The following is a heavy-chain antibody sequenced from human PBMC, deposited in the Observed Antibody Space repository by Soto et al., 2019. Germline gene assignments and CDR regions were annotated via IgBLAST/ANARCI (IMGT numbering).Heavy chain of an antibody. CDR2: ISAYSGNT. CDR1: GYTFTTYG. V-gene: IGHV1-18*04. CDR3: ARVVKAGDYGDYGRYYFDY. Sequence: QVQLVQSGAEVKKPGASVKVSCKASGYTFTTYGITWVRQAPGQGLEWMGWISAYSGNTNYAQKRQGRLTLTTATSTNTAYMDLRSLRSDDTAVYYCARVVKAGDYGDYGRYYFDYWGHGTLVTVSS. J-gene: IGHJ4*01. D-gene: IGHD4-17*01.